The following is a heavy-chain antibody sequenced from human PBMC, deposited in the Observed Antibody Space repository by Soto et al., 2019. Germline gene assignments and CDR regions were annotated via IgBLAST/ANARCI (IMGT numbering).Heavy chain of an antibody. CDR3: AIDICGGDCYSHKHFDS. CDR1: GGTFTDDT. V-gene: IGHV1-69*08. D-gene: IGHD2-21*02. J-gene: IGHJ4*02. Sequence: QVQLVQSGAEVKKPGSSVKVSCKASGGTFTDDTITWVRQAPGQRLEWMGRIIPVFDVANYAQNFQGRIAITADRSTSTAYMELSSPRSEDTAIYYCAIDICGGDCYSHKHFDSWGQGTQVTVSS. CDR2: IIPVFDVA.